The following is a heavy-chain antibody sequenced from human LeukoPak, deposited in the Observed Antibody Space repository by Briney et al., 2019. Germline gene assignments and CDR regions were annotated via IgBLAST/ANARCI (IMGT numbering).Heavy chain of an antibody. V-gene: IGHV4-34*01. J-gene: IGHJ4*02. CDR2: INHSGST. CDR3: ARDHDSLGH. D-gene: IGHD2-15*01. Sequence: SETLSLTCAVYGGSFSGYYWSWIRQPPGKGLEWIGEINHSGSTNYNPSLKSRVTISVDTSKNQFSLKLSSVTAADTAVYYCARDHDSLGHWGQGTLVTVSA. CDR1: GGSFSGYY.